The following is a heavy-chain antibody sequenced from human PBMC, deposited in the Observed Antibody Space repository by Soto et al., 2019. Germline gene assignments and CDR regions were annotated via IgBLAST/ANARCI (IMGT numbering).Heavy chain of an antibody. CDR1: EGTFYSYT. Sequence: QVDLVQSGAEVKKPGSSVKVSCTASEGTFYSYTLNWVRQAPGQRPEWVGRVNPIVGMSTSASKFQGRVTLTSDKSTSKAYMDLTGLKSDDTAVYYFATSYRSGSTHLDSWGQVTLVTVSS. CDR3: ATSYRSGSTHLDS. D-gene: IGHD3-10*01. J-gene: IGHJ4*02. V-gene: IGHV1-69*02. CDR2: VNPIVGMS.